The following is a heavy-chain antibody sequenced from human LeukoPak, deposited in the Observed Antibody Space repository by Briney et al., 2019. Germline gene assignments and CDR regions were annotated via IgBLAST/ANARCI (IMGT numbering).Heavy chain of an antibody. CDR3: ARLIGGVGARRFDF. CDR1: GDSINTGY. Sequence: PSETLSLTCTVSGDSINTGYWNLIRQPPGRELEWIGYIYNRGRPNYNPSLKSRVTISMDTSKNQLSLKMASVTAADTAVYYCARLIGGVGARRFDFWGQGTLVTVSS. D-gene: IGHD1-26*01. CDR2: IYNRGRP. J-gene: IGHJ4*02. V-gene: IGHV4-4*09.